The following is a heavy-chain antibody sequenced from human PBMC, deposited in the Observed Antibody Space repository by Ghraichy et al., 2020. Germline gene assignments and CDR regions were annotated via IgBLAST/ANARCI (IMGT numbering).Heavy chain of an antibody. Sequence: GGSLRLSCAASGFTFSSYWMHWVRQAPGKGLVWVSRINSDGSSTSYADSVKGRFTISRDNAKNTLYLQMNSLRTEDTAVYYCARGGVDEAVAENLGAYWGPGSLVTVSS. CDR1: GFTFSSYW. CDR3: ARGGVDEAVAENLGAY. CDR2: INSDGSST. J-gene: IGHJ4*02. D-gene: IGHD3-10*01. V-gene: IGHV3-74*01.